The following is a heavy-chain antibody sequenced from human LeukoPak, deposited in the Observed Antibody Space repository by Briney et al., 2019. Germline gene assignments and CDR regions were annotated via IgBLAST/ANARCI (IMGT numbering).Heavy chain of an antibody. D-gene: IGHD3-22*01. Sequence: SVKVSCKASGYRFTSYSISRVRQAPGQGLEWMGRIIPILGIANYAQKFQGRVTITADKSTSTAYMELSSLRSEDTAVYYCASPPADYYDSRDYFDYWGQGTLVTVSS. CDR3: ASPPADYYDSRDYFDY. CDR1: GYRFTSYS. CDR2: IIPILGIA. J-gene: IGHJ4*02. V-gene: IGHV1-69*02.